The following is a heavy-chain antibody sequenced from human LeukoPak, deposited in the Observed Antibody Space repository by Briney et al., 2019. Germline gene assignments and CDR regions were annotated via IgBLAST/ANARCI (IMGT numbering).Heavy chain of an antibody. J-gene: IGHJ4*02. V-gene: IGHV1-69*04. D-gene: IGHD6-25*01. CDR3: ARAQSDSSGWYLDY. CDR2: IIPIFGIA. Sequence: GSSVKVSCKASGGTFSSYAISWVRQAPGQGLEWMGRIIPIFGIANYAQKFQGRVTITADKSTSTAYMELSSLRSEDTAVYYCARAQSDSSGWYLDYWGQGTLVTVSS. CDR1: GGTFSSYA.